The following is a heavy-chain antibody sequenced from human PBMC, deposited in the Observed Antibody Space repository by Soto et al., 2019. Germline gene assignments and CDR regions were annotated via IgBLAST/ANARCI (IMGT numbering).Heavy chain of an antibody. J-gene: IGHJ4*02. D-gene: IGHD5-18*01. Sequence: QVQLQESGPGLVKPSQTLSLTCTVSGGSISSGDYDWTWIRQPPGKGLEWIGYISYSGSTYYNPSLKSRFTISIDTPNIRMSLRLSSVTAADTAVYSRASVVDAAMLSWGQGTLVTVSS. CDR3: ASVVDAAMLS. CDR2: ISYSGST. CDR1: GGSISSGDYD. V-gene: IGHV4-30-4*01.